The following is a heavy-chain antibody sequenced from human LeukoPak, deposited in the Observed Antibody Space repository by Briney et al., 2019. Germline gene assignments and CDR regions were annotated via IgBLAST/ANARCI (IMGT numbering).Heavy chain of an antibody. D-gene: IGHD3-9*01. J-gene: IGHJ4*02. CDR2: IYYSGST. CDR3: ARASSDILTGYLFDY. V-gene: IGHV4-31*03. CDR1: GVSISSGGYY. Sequence: SGTLSLTCTVSGVSISSGGYYWRWIRQHPGKGLEWIGYIYYSGSTYYNPSLKSRVTISVDTSKNQFSLKLSSVTAADTAVYYCARASSDILTGYLFDYWGQGTLVTVSS.